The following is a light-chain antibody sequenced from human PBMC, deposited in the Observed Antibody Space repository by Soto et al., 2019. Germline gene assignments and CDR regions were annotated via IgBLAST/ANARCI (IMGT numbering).Light chain of an antibody. CDR3: QQYGSPPPFT. CDR1: QSVSSSY. V-gene: IGKV3-20*01. Sequence: EIVLTQSPGTLSLSPGERATLSCRASQSVSSSYLAWYQQKPGQAPRLLIYGASSRATGIPDRFSGSGCGTDFTHTISRLEPEEFAVYYCQQYGSPPPFTFGGGTKVQIK. J-gene: IGKJ4*01. CDR2: GAS.